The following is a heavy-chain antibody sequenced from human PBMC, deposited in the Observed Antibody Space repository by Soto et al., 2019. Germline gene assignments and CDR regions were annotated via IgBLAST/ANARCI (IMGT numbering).Heavy chain of an antibody. D-gene: IGHD2-15*01. CDR3: APLSVSLSGPYGIHV. V-gene: IGHV4-59*01. J-gene: IGHJ6*02. CDR1: GGSISSYF. CDR2: IFYSGTT. Sequence: SETLSLTCTVSGGSISSYFWSWIRQPPGEGLEWIGYIFYSGTTNYSPSLKSRVTMSLGTAKNQFSLNLTSVTAADTAVYYCAPLSVSLSGPYGIHVWGQGTTVTVSS.